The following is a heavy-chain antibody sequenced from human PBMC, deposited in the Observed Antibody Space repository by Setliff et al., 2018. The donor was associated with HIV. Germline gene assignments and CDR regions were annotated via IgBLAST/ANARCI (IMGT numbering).Heavy chain of an antibody. J-gene: IGHJ4*02. Sequence: GGSLRLSCQGSGFTFISYAMNWVRQAPGKGLEWVSTISGSGGGTNYADSVKGRFIISRDNSKNTMYLHLNSLRVEDTAVYYCVKSASWDLRGWLHWGQGTPVTVSS. CDR1: GFTFISYA. CDR2: ISGSGGGT. D-gene: IGHD6-19*01. V-gene: IGHV3-23*01. CDR3: VKSASWDLRGWLH.